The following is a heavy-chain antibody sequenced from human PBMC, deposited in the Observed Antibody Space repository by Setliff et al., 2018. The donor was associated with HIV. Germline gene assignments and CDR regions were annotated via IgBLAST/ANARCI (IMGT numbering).Heavy chain of an antibody. CDR3: ARTWEIPPVYGMDV. D-gene: IGHD1-26*01. Sequence: PSETLSLTCAVSGYSISSGYYWGWIRQPPGKGLEWIGSIYHSGSTYYNPSLKSRVTISVDTSKNQFSLKLSSVTAADTAVYYCARTWEIPPVYGMDVWGKGTTVTVSS. J-gene: IGHJ6*04. V-gene: IGHV4-38-2*01. CDR1: GYSISSGYY. CDR2: IYHSGST.